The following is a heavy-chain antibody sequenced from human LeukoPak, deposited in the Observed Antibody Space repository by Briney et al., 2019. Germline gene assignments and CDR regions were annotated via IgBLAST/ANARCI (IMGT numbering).Heavy chain of an antibody. D-gene: IGHD1-26*01. CDR1: GFTFSSYA. V-gene: IGHV3-23*01. J-gene: IGHJ5*02. Sequence: GGSLRLSCAGSGFTFSSYAMSWVRQARAKALEWVSGISGSGGTTYYADSVKGRFTISRDNSKNTLYLQMNSLRVEDTAVYYCAKDGQYRGSFTWFDPWGQGTLVTVSS. CDR3: AKDGQYRGSFTWFDP. CDR2: ISGSGGTT.